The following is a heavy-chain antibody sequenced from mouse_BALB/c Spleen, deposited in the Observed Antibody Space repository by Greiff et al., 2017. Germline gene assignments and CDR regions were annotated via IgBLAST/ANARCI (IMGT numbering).Heavy chain of an antibody. V-gene: IGHV14-3*02. J-gene: IGHJ3*01. CDR3: ARAFYGKGCAY. Sequence: VQLQQSGAELVKPGASVKLSCTASGFNIKDTYMHWVKQRPEQGLEWIGRIDPANGNTKYDPKFQGKATITADTSSNTAYLQLSSLTSEDTAVYYCARAFYGKGCAYWGQGTLVTVSA. CDR2: IDPANGNT. CDR1: GFNIKDTY. D-gene: IGHD2-1*01.